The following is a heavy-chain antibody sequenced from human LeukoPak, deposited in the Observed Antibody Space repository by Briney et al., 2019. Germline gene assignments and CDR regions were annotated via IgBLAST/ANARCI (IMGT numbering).Heavy chain of an antibody. D-gene: IGHD6-19*01. V-gene: IGHV4-59*08. Sequence: SETLSLTCTVSGGSISSYYWSWIRQPPGKGLEWIWYIYYSGSTNYNPSLKSRVTISVDTSKNQFSLKLSSVTAADTAVYYCARGPKEQWLVPWFDPWGQGTLVTVSS. J-gene: IGHJ5*02. CDR2: IYYSGST. CDR1: GGSISSYY. CDR3: ARGPKEQWLVPWFDP.